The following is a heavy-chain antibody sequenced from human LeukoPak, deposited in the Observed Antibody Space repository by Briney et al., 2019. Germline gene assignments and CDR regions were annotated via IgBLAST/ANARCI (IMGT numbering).Heavy chain of an antibody. D-gene: IGHD6-13*01. J-gene: IGHJ4*01. CDR2: IYYSGST. V-gene: IGHV4-39*01. Sequence: SETLSLTCTVSGGSISSSSYYWGWIRQPPGKGLEWIGSIYYSGSTYYNPSLKSRVTISVDTSKNQFSLKPSSVTAADTAVYYCARHYSTWGQLVTYYFDYWGQGTLVTVSS. CDR1: GGSISSSSYY. CDR3: ARHYSTWGQLVTYYFDY.